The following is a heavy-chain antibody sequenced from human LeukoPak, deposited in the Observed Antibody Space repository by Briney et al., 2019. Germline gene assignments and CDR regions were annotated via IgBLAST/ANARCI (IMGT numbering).Heavy chain of an antibody. V-gene: IGHV3-30*18. CDR3: AKEGDISSSWYLSNYFDY. J-gene: IGHJ4*02. D-gene: IGHD6-13*01. CDR2: ISYDGSNK. CDR1: GFTFSSYG. Sequence: PGGSLRLSCAASGFTFSSYGMHWVRQAPGKRLEWVAVISYDGSNKYYADSVKGRFTISRDNSKSTLYLQMNSLRAEDTAVYYCAKEGDISSSWYLSNYFDYWGQGTLVTVSS.